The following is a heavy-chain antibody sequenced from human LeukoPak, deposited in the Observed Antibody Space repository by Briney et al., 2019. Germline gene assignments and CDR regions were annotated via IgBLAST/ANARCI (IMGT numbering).Heavy chain of an antibody. J-gene: IGHJ3*02. Sequence: GRSLRLSCAASGFTFSSYGMHWVRQAPGKGLEWVAVISYDGSNKYYADSVKGRFTISRDNSKNTLYLQMNSLRAEDTAVYYCARDCGRVSRAGSCVYAFDIWGQGTMVTVSS. D-gene: IGHD2-21*01. V-gene: IGHV3-30*03. CDR3: ARDCGRVSRAGSCVYAFDI. CDR1: GFTFSSYG. CDR2: ISYDGSNK.